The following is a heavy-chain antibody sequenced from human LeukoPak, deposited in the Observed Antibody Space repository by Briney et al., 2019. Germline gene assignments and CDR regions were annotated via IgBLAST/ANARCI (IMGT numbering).Heavy chain of an antibody. CDR2: ISGNGGTA. CDR1: GFTFSSYA. CDR3: AKDHDYYASGPI. V-gene: IGHV3-23*01. Sequence: PGGSLRLSCAASGFTFSSYAMTWVRQAPGRGLEWVSAISGNGGTAYYADSVKGRFTISRDNSKNTLYLQMNSLRAEDTAVYYCAKDHDYYASGPIWGQGTMVTVSS. D-gene: IGHD3-10*01. J-gene: IGHJ3*02.